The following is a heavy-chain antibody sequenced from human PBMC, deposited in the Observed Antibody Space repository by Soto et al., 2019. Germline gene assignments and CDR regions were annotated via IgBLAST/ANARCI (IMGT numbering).Heavy chain of an antibody. D-gene: IGHD6-19*01. J-gene: IGHJ3*02. CDR2: IKSDGSRT. CDR3: TREGNGWYEKSFGI. V-gene: IGHV3-74*01. CDR1: GFTFSSYW. Sequence: EVQLVESGGGLVQPGGSLRLSCAASGFTFSSYWMHWVRQTPGKGLEWVSRIKSDGSRTVYAESVKGRFTISRDSAESTVYMQMSSLRVEDTAVYYCTREGNGWYEKSFGIWGQGTPVTVSS.